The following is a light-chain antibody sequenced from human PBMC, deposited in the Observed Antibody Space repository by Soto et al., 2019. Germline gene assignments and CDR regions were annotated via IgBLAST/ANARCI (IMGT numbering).Light chain of an antibody. V-gene: IGLV2-11*01. CDR3: CSYAGSYTLYV. Sequence: QSALTQPRSVSGSPGQSVTISCTGTSSDVGGYNYVSWYQKQPGKAHKLMNYDVSKRPSGVPDSFSGSKSGNTASLTISGLQAEDEADYYCCSYAGSYTLYVFGTGTKVTVL. J-gene: IGLJ1*01. CDR2: DVS. CDR1: SSDVGGYNY.